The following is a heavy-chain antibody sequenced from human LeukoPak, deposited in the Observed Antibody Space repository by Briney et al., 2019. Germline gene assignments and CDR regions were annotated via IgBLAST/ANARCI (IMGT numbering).Heavy chain of an antibody. CDR1: GDIVSSNSAA. Sequence: SQTLSLTCAISGDIVSSNSAAWNWIRQSPSRGLEWLGRTYYRSKWYNDYAVSVKGRITINPDTSKNQFSLQLNSVTPEDTAVYYCARSDHIAVAGLFDYWGQGTLVTVSS. V-gene: IGHV6-1*01. CDR3: ARSDHIAVAGLFDY. CDR2: TYYRSKWYN. J-gene: IGHJ4*02. D-gene: IGHD6-19*01.